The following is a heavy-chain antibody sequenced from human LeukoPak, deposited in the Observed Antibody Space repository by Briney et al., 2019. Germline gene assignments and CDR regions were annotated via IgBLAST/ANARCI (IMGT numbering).Heavy chain of an antibody. CDR2: IYTSGST. Sequence: SQTLSLTCTVSGGSISSGSYYWSWIRQPAGKGLEWIGRIYTSGSTNYNPSLKSRVAISVDTSKNQFPLKLSSVTAADTAVYYCARDRDAFDIWGQGTMVTVSS. CDR3: ARDRDAFDI. J-gene: IGHJ3*02. CDR1: GGSISSGSYY. V-gene: IGHV4-61*02.